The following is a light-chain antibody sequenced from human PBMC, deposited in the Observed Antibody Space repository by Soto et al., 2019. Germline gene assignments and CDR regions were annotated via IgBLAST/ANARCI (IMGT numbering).Light chain of an antibody. CDR2: EVS. Sequence: QSALTQPASVSGSPGQSITISCTGTSSDIGVYNYVSWYQQHPGKAPKLVICEVSNRPSGVSSRFSGSKSGNTASLTIPGLRAEDEADYYCTSFTTTNIWVFGGVTKLTVL. CDR1: SSDIGVYNY. CDR3: TSFTTTNIWV. J-gene: IGLJ3*02. V-gene: IGLV2-14*01.